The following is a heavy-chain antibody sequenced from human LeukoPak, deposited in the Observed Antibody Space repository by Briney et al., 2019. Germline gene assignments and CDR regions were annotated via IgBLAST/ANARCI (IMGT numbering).Heavy chain of an antibody. J-gene: IGHJ3*02. CDR3: ARDWRDYYDSSGYYYQAFDI. CDR1: GGTFSSYA. CDR2: IIPIFGTA. Sequence: ASVKVSCKASGGTFSSYAISWVRQAPGQGLEWMGGIIPIFGTANYAQKFQGRVTITTDESTSTAYMELSSLRSADTAVYYCARDWRDYYDSSGYYYQAFDIWGQGTMVTVSS. V-gene: IGHV1-69*05. D-gene: IGHD3-22*01.